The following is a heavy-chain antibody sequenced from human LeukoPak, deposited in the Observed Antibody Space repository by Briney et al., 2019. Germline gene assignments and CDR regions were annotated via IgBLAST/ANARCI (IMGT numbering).Heavy chain of an antibody. Sequence: SETLSLTCAVYGGSFSGYYWSWIRQPPGKGLEWIGEINHSGSTNYNPSLKSRVTISVDTSKNQCSLKLSSVTAADTAVYYCARVTSTTGTDWGQGTLVTVSS. J-gene: IGHJ4*02. CDR3: ARVTSTTGTD. CDR2: INHSGST. V-gene: IGHV4-34*01. CDR1: GGSFSGYY. D-gene: IGHD1-1*01.